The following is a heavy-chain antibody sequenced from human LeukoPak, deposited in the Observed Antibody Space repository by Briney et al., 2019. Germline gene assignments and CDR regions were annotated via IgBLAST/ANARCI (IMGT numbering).Heavy chain of an antibody. CDR1: GGSISRYY. D-gene: IGHD4-17*01. CDR2: IYYSGST. CDR3: ARQNYGDYGGGIDY. Sequence: KSSETLSLTCTVSGGSISRYYWSWIRQPPGKGLEWIGYIYYSGSTNCNPSLKSRVTISIATSKNQFSLKLSSVTAADTAVYYCARQNYGDYGGGIDYWGQETLVTLSS. J-gene: IGHJ4*02. V-gene: IGHV4-59*01.